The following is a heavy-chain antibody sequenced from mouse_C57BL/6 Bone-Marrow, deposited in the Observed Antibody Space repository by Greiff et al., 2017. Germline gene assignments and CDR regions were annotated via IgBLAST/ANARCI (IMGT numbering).Heavy chain of an antibody. V-gene: IGHV1-19*01. Sequence: VQLQQSGPVLVKPGASVKMSCKASGYTFTDYYMNWVKQSHGKSLEWIGVINPYNGGTSYNQKFKGKATLTVDKSSSTAYMERNSLTSEDSAVYYGAREGAWVAYWGQGTLVTVSA. CDR3: AREGAWVAY. J-gene: IGHJ3*01. CDR1: GYTFTDYY. CDR2: INPYNGGT.